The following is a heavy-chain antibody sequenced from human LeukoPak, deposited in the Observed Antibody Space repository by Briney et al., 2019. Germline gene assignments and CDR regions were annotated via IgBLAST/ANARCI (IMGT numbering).Heavy chain of an antibody. CDR2: IYYSGST. CDR1: GGSISSYY. D-gene: IGHD3-10*01. CDR3: ARGYYPSVSP. V-gene: IGHV4-59*08. J-gene: IGHJ5*02. Sequence: KPSETLSPTCTVSGGSISSYYWSWIRQPPGKGLEWIEYIYYSGSTNYNPSLKSRVTISVDTSKNQFSLKLSSVTAADTAVYYCARGYYPSVSPWGQGTLVTFSS.